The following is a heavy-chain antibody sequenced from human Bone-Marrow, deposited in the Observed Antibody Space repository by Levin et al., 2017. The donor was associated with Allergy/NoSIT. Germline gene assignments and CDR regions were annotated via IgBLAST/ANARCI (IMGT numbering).Heavy chain of an antibody. CDR1: GFTFGDYA. V-gene: IGHV3-49*03. CDR2: IRSTAYGGTT. D-gene: IGHD3-3*02. CDR3: TRDHFRPGDYFDY. J-gene: IGHJ4*02. Sequence: PGGSLRLSCAASGFTFGDYAMSWFRQAPGKGLEYVGFIRSTAYGGTTEYAASVKGRFTISRDDSKNVAYLQMNTLKTEDTGLYYCTRDHFRPGDYFDYWGQGTLVTVSS.